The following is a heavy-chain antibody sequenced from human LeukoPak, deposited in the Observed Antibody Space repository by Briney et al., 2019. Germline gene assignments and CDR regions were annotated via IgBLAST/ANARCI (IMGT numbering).Heavy chain of an antibody. Sequence: PSETLSLTCTVSGGSISSSSYYWGWIRQPPGKGLEWIGSIYYSGSTYYNPSLKSRVTISVDTSKNQFPLKLSSVTAADTAVYYCARDSSEALWFGELLGNWFDPWGQGTLVTVSS. CDR2: IYYSGST. D-gene: IGHD3-10*01. CDR1: GGSISSSSYY. V-gene: IGHV4-39*06. J-gene: IGHJ5*02. CDR3: ARDSSEALWFGELLGNWFDP.